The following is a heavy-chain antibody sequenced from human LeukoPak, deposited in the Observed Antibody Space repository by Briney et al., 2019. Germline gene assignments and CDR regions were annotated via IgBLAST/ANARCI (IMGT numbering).Heavy chain of an antibody. CDR1: GFTFSDYY. Sequence: GGSLRLSCAASGFTFSDYYMTWIRQVPGRGLEWISYINGSSSDTNYADSVRGRFTISRDNAKNSLYLLMNSLRVEDTAVYYCARRGTTYCTVDSCHPNWFDPWGQGTLVTVSS. V-gene: IGHV3-11*03. CDR2: INGSSSDT. D-gene: IGHD2-15*01. J-gene: IGHJ5*02. CDR3: ARRGTTYCTVDSCHPNWFDP.